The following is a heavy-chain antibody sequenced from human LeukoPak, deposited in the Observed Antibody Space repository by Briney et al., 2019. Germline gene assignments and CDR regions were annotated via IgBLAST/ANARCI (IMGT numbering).Heavy chain of an antibody. V-gene: IGHV4-61*01. CDR3: AREIYYGSGSSNWFDP. Sequence: SETLSLTCTVSSGSISTSNYYWGWVRQPPGKGLEWIGYIYYSGSTNYNPSLKSRVTISVDTSKNQFSLKLSSVTAADTAVYYCAREIYYGSGSSNWFDPWGQGTLVTVSS. CDR2: IYYSGST. J-gene: IGHJ5*02. D-gene: IGHD3-10*01. CDR1: SGSISTSNYY.